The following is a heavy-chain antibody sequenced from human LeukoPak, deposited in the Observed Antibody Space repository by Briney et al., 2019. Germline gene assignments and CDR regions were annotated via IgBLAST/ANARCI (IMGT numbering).Heavy chain of an antibody. V-gene: IGHV4-39*01. CDR2: IYYSGST. CDR3: AIAGGNIAY. Sequence: PSETLSLTCTVSGGSISSSSYYWGWIRQPPGKGLEWIGSIYYSGSTYYNPSLKSRFTISVDTSKNQSSLQLSSVTAADTAVYYCAIAGGNIAYWGQGTLVTVSS. J-gene: IGHJ4*02. CDR1: GGSISSSSYY. D-gene: IGHD2-8*02.